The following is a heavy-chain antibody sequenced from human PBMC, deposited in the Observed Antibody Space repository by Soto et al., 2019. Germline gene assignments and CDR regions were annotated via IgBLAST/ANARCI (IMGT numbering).Heavy chain of an antibody. CDR1: GFTFSSYG. J-gene: IGHJ4*02. Sequence: QVQLVESGGGVVQPGRSLRLSCAASGFTFSSYGMHWVRQAPGKGLEWVAVISYDGSNKYYVDSVKGRFTISRDNSKNTLYLQMNSLRAEDTAVYYCAKPYSSSFPNWGQGTLVTVSS. D-gene: IGHD6-6*01. V-gene: IGHV3-30*18. CDR2: ISYDGSNK. CDR3: AKPYSSSFPN.